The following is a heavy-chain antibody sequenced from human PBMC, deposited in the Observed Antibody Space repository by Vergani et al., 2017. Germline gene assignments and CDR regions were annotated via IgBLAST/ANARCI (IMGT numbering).Heavy chain of an antibody. V-gene: IGHV1-46*01. CDR3: AXVGAARPVLSVGAIIFGDWFDP. Sequence: QVQLVQSGAEVKKPGASVKVSCKASGYTFTSYYMHWVRQAPGQGLEWMGIINPSGGSTSYAQKFQGRVTMTRDTSTSTVYMELSSLRSEDTAVYYCAXVGAARPVLSVGAIIFGDWFDPWGQGTLVTVSS. CDR1: GYTFTSYY. D-gene: IGHD1-26*01. J-gene: IGHJ5*02. CDR2: INPSGGST.